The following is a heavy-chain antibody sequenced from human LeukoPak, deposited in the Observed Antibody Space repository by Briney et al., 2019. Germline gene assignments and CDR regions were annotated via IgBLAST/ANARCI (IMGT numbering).Heavy chain of an antibody. J-gene: IGHJ5*02. CDR3: ARQGLRFSLSGFWFDP. Sequence: SETLSLTCTVSGGSISTYYWSWLRQPPGKGLEWIGYIYYSGSTNYNPSLKSRVTISVDTSKNQFSLKLSSVTATDTAVYYCARQGLRFSLSGFWFDPWGQGTLVTVSS. CDR1: GGSISTYY. CDR2: IYYSGST. V-gene: IGHV4-59*08. D-gene: IGHD3-3*01.